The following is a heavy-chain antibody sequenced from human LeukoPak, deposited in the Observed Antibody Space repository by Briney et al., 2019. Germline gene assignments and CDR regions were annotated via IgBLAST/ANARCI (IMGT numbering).Heavy chain of an antibody. Sequence: SETLSLTCTVSGDSFIPYYWTWIRQPPGKGLEWIGYIYYSGSTIYNPSLRSRVTMSVDTPKTQFSLNLRSVTAADTAVYYCARGYFYDNSMDVWGTGTTVTVSS. CDR3: ARGYFYDNSMDV. J-gene: IGHJ6*03. CDR1: GDSFIPYY. CDR2: IYYSGST. V-gene: IGHV4-59*01. D-gene: IGHD5/OR15-5a*01.